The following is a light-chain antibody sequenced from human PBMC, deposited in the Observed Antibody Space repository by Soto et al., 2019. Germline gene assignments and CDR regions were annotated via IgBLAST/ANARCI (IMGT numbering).Light chain of an antibody. CDR3: AAWDDSLNGVV. J-gene: IGLJ2*01. Sequence: QSVLTQPPSASGTPGQRVTISCSGSSSNIGSNYVYWYQQLPGTAPKLLIYSNNQRPSGVPDRFSGSKSGTSASLAISGLQSEDEPDYYCAAWDDSLNGVVFGGGTKLTVL. CDR2: SNN. CDR1: SSNIGSNY. V-gene: IGLV1-44*01.